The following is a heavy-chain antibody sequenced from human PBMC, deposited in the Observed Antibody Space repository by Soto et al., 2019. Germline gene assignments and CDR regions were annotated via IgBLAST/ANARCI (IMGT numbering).Heavy chain of an antibody. D-gene: IGHD5-18*01. J-gene: IGHJ4*02. Sequence: EVQLVESGGGLVKPGGALRLSCAASGFTFSNYSMNWVRQAPGKGLEWVSYISSTSRYVYYANAVKGRFTISRDNAKNSLYLHMYSLRAEDTAVYYCARDYVDTAMVLYGGQGTLVTVSS. CDR3: ARDYVDTAMVLY. CDR1: GFTFSNYS. CDR2: ISSTSRYV. V-gene: IGHV3-21*01.